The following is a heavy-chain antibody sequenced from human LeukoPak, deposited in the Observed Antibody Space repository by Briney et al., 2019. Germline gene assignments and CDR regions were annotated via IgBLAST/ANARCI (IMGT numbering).Heavy chain of an antibody. V-gene: IGHV3-9*01. J-gene: IGHJ4*02. Sequence: GGSLRLSCAGSRFIFNNYAMHWVRQPPGKGLEWVSGISWNSGSIDYADSVKGRFTIPRDNAKNSLYLQMNSLRVEDTAFYYCAKDNRRHYTSGPNPDSLHWGQGALVTVSS. D-gene: IGHD6-19*01. CDR1: RFIFNNYA. CDR2: ISWNSGSI. CDR3: AKDNRRHYTSGPNPDSLH.